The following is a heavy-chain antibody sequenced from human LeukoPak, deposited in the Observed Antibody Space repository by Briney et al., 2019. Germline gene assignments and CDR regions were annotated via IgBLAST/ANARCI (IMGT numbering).Heavy chain of an antibody. Sequence: SETLSLTCSVSGASISGNYWSWIRQPPGKGLEFIGYMFHSGSTNYNPSLKSRVITSLDASKNQSSLKLFSVTAADTAVYYCARLGQTVTGFYSLDIWGQGTMVTVSS. D-gene: IGHD3-9*01. CDR3: ARLGQTVTGFYSLDI. V-gene: IGHV4-59*12. CDR2: MFHSGST. J-gene: IGHJ3*02. CDR1: GASISGNY.